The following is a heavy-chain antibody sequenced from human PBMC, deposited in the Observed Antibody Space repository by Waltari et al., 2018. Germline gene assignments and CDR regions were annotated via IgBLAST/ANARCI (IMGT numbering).Heavy chain of an antibody. CDR3: AKSVVVPAAMWFDP. J-gene: IGHJ5*02. D-gene: IGHD2-2*01. CDR2: IWYDGSNK. Sequence: QVQLVESGGGVVQPGRSLRLSCAASGFTFSSYGMHWVRPAPGKGLEWVAVIWYDGSNKYYADSVKGRFTISRDNSKNTLYLQMNSLRAEDTAMYYCAKSVVVPAAMWFDPWGQGTLVTVSS. CDR1: GFTFSSYG. V-gene: IGHV3-30*18.